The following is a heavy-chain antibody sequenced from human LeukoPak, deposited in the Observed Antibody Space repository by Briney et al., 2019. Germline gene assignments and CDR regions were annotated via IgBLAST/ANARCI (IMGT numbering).Heavy chain of an antibody. Sequence: SETLSLTCAVSGYSISSGYYWGWIRQPPGKGLEWIGSIYHSGSTYYNPSLKSRVTISVDTSKNQFSLKLSSVTAADTAVYYCAREDYSNYVGGNYYYYYYMDVWGKGTTVTVSS. V-gene: IGHV4-38-2*02. CDR3: AREDYSNYVGGNYYYYYYMDV. CDR2: IYHSGST. D-gene: IGHD4-11*01. CDR1: GYSISSGYY. J-gene: IGHJ6*03.